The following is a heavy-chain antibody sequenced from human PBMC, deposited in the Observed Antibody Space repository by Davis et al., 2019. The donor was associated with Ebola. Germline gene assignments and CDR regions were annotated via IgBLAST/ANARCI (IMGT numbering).Heavy chain of an antibody. J-gene: IGHJ4*02. D-gene: IGHD2-15*01. V-gene: IGHV3-23*01. CDR2: VSGSGKTT. CDR1: RFSFSEYT. CDR3: ANYSGYAPAY. Sequence: GESLKISCAASRFSFSEYTMTWVRQAPGRGLEWVSDVSGSGKTTHYADSVKGRFTISRDNSKNTLYLHLTSLRVEDTAVYYCANYSGYAPAYWGQGTLLTVSS.